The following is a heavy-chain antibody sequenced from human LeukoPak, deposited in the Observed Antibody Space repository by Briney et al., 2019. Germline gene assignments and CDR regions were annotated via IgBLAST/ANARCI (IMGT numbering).Heavy chain of an antibody. CDR3: ARGLGYSGYEYPQHYYYYYYMDV. CDR2: INHSGST. CDR1: GGSFSGYY. Sequence: SETLSLTCAVYGGSFSGYYWSWIRQPPGKGLEWIGEINHSGSTNYNPSLKSRVTISVDTSKNQFSLKLSSVTAADTAVYYCARGLGYSGYEYPQHYYYYYYMDVWGKGTTVTVSS. J-gene: IGHJ6*03. D-gene: IGHD5-12*01. V-gene: IGHV4-34*01.